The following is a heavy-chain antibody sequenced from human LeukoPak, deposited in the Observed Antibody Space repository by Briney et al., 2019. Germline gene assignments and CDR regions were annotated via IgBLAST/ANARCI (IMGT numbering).Heavy chain of an antibody. CDR1: GGSFSGYY. Sequence: SETLSLTCAVYGGSFSGYYWSWIRQPPGKGLEWIGSIDYSGSTYYNPSLKSRVTISVDTSKNQFSLNLSSVTVADTAVYYCATEAPGGNWFDPWGQGTLVTVSS. V-gene: IGHV4-34*01. D-gene: IGHD2-2*01. CDR3: ATEAPGGNWFDP. J-gene: IGHJ5*02. CDR2: IDYSGST.